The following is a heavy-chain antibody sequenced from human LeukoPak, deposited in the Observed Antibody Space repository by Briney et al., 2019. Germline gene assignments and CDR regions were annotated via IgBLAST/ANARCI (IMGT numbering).Heavy chain of an antibody. CDR2: IIPILGIA. J-gene: IGHJ4*02. CDR1: GGTFNSYA. V-gene: IGHV1-69*04. D-gene: IGHD3-16*01. CDR3: ARSITSVDY. Sequence: SVKVSCKASGGTFNSYAISWVRQAPGQGLEWMGRIIPILGIANYAQKFQGRVTITADKSTSTAYMELSSLRSEDTAVYYCARSITSVDYWGQGTLVTVSS.